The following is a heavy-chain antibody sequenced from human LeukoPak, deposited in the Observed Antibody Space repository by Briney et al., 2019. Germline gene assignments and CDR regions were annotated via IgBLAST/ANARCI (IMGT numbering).Heavy chain of an antibody. CDR1: GFNFRNHA. CDR2: ISNGGAGT. D-gene: IGHD2-8*01. CDR3: AKDHGTNVYDPFDY. V-gene: IGHV3-23*01. Sequence: GSLRLSCSASGFNFRNHAMSLVRQAPGKGLEWVSVISNGGAGTYYADSVKGRFTISRDNSKSTLYLQMSSLRAEDTAVYYCAKDHGTNVYDPFDYWGQGTLVTVSS. J-gene: IGHJ4*02.